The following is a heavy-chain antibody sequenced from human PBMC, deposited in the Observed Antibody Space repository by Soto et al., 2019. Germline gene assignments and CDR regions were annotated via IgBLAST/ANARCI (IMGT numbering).Heavy chain of an antibody. J-gene: IGHJ3*02. D-gene: IGHD5-18*01. CDR2: MNPKSGGA. V-gene: IGHV1-2*02. CDR1: GYTFTDYY. CDR3: TRENIENSDGLYDAFDI. Sequence: DSVKVSCKTSGYTFTDYYTNWVRQAPGQGLEWMGWMNPKSGGAYFAQKFQCRVTLTRDTSIGTAYIEVNSLTSDDTAVYFCTRENIENSDGLYDAFDIWGQGTTVTVSS.